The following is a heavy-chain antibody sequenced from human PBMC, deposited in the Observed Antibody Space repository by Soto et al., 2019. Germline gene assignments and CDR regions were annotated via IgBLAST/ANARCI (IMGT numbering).Heavy chain of an antibody. Sequence: QVQLVESGGGVVQPGRSLRLSCADSGFTFSSYAMHWVRQAPGKGLEWVAVISYDGSNKYYADSVKGRFTISRDNSKNTLYLQMNSLRAEDTAVYYCARDVDTAMVLDYWGQGTLVTVSS. J-gene: IGHJ4*02. CDR1: GFTFSSYA. D-gene: IGHD5-18*01. V-gene: IGHV3-30-3*01. CDR2: ISYDGSNK. CDR3: ARDVDTAMVLDY.